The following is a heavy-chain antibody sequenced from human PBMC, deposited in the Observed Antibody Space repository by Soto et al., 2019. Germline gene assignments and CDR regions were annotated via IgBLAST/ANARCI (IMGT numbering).Heavy chain of an antibody. CDR3: ARFPFVRSSWTHTEYFDH. CDR1: GGSFSGCY. J-gene: IGHJ2*01. V-gene: IGHV4-34*01. Sequence: SETLSLTCAGYGGSFSGCYWTWIRQPPGEGLERIGEINHSGFTTYNPSLKSRLTMSVDTSRSQFSLKLRSVTAAVTAFFYCARFPFVRSSWTHTEYFDHWARGTLVTVSS. D-gene: IGHD6-13*01. CDR2: INHSGFT.